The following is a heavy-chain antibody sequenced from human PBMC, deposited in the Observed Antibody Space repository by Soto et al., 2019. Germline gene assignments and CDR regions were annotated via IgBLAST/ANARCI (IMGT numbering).Heavy chain of an antibody. CDR3: ARVGCTNGVCYTSSYYYYYYMDV. CDR2: ISSSSSYI. J-gene: IGHJ6*03. D-gene: IGHD2-8*01. Sequence: GGSLRLSCAASGFTFSSYSMNWVRQAPGKGLEWVSSISSSSSYIYYADSVKGRFTISRDNAKNSLYLQMNSLRAEDTAVYYCARVGCTNGVCYTSSYYYYYYMDVWGKGTTVTVSS. CDR1: GFTFSSYS. V-gene: IGHV3-21*01.